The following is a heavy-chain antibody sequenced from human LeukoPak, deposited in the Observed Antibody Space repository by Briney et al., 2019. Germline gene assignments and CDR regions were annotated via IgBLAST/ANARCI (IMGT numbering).Heavy chain of an antibody. CDR1: GFIFSNYW. V-gene: IGHV3-7*01. J-gene: IGHJ4*02. D-gene: IGHD6-19*01. CDR3: AGPPQAGPFDY. CDR2: IKQDGSET. Sequence: PGGSLRLSCVGSGFIFSNYWLTWARQAPGKGLEWVANIKQDGSETKYVDSVKGRFTISRDNAKNSLYLQMTSLRAEDTAIYYCAGPPQAGPFDYWGQGALVAVSS.